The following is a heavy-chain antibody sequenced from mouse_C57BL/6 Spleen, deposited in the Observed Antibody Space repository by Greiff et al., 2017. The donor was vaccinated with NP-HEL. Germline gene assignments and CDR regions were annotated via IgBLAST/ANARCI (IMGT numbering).Heavy chain of an antibody. J-gene: IGHJ3*01. CDR2: IWSGGST. D-gene: IGHD1-1*01. CDR1: GFSLTSYG. V-gene: IGHV2-2*01. CDR3: ARHGWGFAY. Sequence: VQLKESGPGLVQPSQSLSITCTVSGFSLTSYGVHWVRQSPGKGLEWLGVIWSGGSTDYNAAFISRLSISKDNSKSQVFFKMNSLQADDTAIYYCARHGWGFAYWGQGTLVTVSA.